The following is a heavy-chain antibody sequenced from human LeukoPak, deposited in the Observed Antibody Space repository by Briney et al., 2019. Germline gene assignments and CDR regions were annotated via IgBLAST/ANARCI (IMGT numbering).Heavy chain of an antibody. CDR1: GFTFSSYA. CDR2: ISGSGGST. Sequence: GGSLRLSCAASGFTFSSYAMSWVRQAPGKGLEWVSAISGSGGSTYYADSVKGRFTISRDSSKNTLSLQMNNLRAEDTAVYFCAKGAISACYSLDQWGQGTLVTVSS. CDR3: AKGAISACYSLDQ. D-gene: IGHD2/OR15-2a*01. V-gene: IGHV3-23*01. J-gene: IGHJ4*02.